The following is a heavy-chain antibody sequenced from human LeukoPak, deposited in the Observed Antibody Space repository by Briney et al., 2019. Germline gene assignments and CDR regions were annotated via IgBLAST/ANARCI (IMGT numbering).Heavy chain of an antibody. V-gene: IGHV1-8*01. CDR1: GYTFTSYD. CDR2: MNPNSGNT. J-gene: IGHJ4*02. CDR3: ARGLKVLRYFHWPTLGY. Sequence: ASVKVSCKASGYTFTSYDINWVRQATGQGVEWMGWMNPNSGNTGYAQKFQGRVTMTRNTSISTAYMELSSLRSEDTAVYYCARGLKVLRYFHWPTLGYWGQGTLVTVSS. D-gene: IGHD3-9*01.